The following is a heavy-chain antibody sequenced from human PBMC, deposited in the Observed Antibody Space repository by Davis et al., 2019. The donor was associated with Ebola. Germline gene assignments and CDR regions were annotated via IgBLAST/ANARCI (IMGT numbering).Heavy chain of an antibody. CDR3: AKGVGDYGWFDP. J-gene: IGHJ5*02. D-gene: IGHD4-17*01. V-gene: IGHV4-59*01. Sequence: SETLSLTCTVSGDSINNYFWSWIRQLPGKGLEWIGYVYYSGTTSYNPSLKSRVTISIGTSKDQFSRRLTSVTEADTAVYYCAKGVGDYGWFDPWGQGTLVTVSA. CDR1: GDSINNYF. CDR2: VYYSGTT.